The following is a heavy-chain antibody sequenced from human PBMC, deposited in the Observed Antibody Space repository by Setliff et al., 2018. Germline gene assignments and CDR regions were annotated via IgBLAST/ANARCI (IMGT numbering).Heavy chain of an antibody. J-gene: IGHJ4*02. CDR1: GYTFTDYY. D-gene: IGHD1-26*01. V-gene: IGHV1-69-2*01. CDR2: VDPEDGET. Sequence: ASVKVSCKFSGYTFTDYYIHWVQQAPGKGLEWMGLVDPEDGETIYAEKFQGRVIITADTSTDTAYMELSSLRSEDTAVYYCATELSGSYYSFDYWGQGTLVTVSS. CDR3: ATELSGSYYSFDY.